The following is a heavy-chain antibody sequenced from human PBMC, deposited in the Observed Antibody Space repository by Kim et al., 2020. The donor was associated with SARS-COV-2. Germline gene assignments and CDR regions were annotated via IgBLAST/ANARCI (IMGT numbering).Heavy chain of an antibody. V-gene: IGHV4-59*13. CDR3: ARDERDSSGWANWFDP. CDR1: GGSISSYY. Sequence: SETLSLTCTASGGSISSYYWSWIRQPPGKGLEWIGHIYYSGSTNYNPSLKSRVTISVDTSKNQFSLKLSSVTAADTAVYYCARDERDSSGWANWFDPWGQGTLVTVSS. CDR2: IYYSGST. J-gene: IGHJ5*02. D-gene: IGHD6-19*01.